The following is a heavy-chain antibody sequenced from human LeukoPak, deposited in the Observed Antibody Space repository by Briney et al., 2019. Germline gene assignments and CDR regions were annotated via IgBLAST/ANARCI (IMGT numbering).Heavy chain of an antibody. Sequence: GGSLRLSCAASGFTFSNYAMTWVRQAPGKGLEWVSAISGSGGNTYYADSVKGRFTISRDNSKNTLYLQMNSLRAGDTAVYYCASLYDSSGYFRVYWGQGTLVSVSS. CDR3: ASLYDSSGYFRVY. CDR2: ISGSGGNT. D-gene: IGHD3-22*01. V-gene: IGHV3-23*01. J-gene: IGHJ4*02. CDR1: GFTFSNYA.